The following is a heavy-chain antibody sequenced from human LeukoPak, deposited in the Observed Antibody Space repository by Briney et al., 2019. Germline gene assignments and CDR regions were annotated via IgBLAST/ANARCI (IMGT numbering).Heavy chain of an antibody. CDR1: GFTFSSYE. CDR3: SREDGGDYRIEY. V-gene: IGHV3-48*03. D-gene: IGHD4-17*01. CDR2: ISSSGSTM. J-gene: IGHJ4*02. Sequence: GGSLRLSCAASGFTFSSYEMNWVRQAPGKGLEWVSYISSSGSTMYYADSVKGRFTISRDNAKNSLYLQMNSLRAEDTAVYYCSREDGGDYRIEYWGQGTLVTASS.